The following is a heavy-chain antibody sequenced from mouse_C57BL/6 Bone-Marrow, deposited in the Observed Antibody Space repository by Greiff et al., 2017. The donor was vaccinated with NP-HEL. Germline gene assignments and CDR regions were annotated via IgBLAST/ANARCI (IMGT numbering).Heavy chain of an antibody. CDR3: ARPDYYGSLYAMDY. Sequence: EVQGVESGGDLVKPGGSLKLSCAASGFTFSSYGMSWVRQTPDKRLEWVATISSGGSYTYYPDSVKGRFTISRDNAKNTLYLQMSSLKSEDTAMYYCARPDYYGSLYAMDYWGQGTSVTVSS. CDR2: ISSGGSYT. CDR1: GFTFSSYG. D-gene: IGHD1-1*01. V-gene: IGHV5-6*01. J-gene: IGHJ4*01.